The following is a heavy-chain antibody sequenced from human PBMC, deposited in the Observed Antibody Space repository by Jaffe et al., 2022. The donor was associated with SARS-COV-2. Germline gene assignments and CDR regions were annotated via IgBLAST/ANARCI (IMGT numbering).Heavy chain of an antibody. J-gene: IGHJ6*02. CDR1: GGSVSSGSYY. Sequence: QVQLQESGPGLVKPSQTLSLTCTVSGGSVSSGSYYWSWIRQPAGGGLEWIGRIFINRNTIYSPSLQSRVTMSVDTSKNQFSLKLSSVTAADTAVYFCARGEYGSSPRSSYYYGMDVWGQGTTVTVS. CDR2: IFINRNT. CDR3: ARGEYGSSPRSSYYYGMDV. D-gene: IGHD6-6*01. V-gene: IGHV4-61*02.